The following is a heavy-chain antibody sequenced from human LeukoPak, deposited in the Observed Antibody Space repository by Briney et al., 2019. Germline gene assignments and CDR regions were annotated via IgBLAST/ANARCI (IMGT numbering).Heavy chain of an antibody. D-gene: IGHD6-13*01. J-gene: IGHJ4*02. V-gene: IGHV4-4*07. CDR3: ARAGDSPSIAAADY. CDR1: GGSISSYY. CDR2: IYTSGST. Sequence: SETLSLTCTVSGGSISSYYWSWIRQPAGKGLEWIGRIYTSGSTNYNPSLKSRVTISVDKSKDQFSLKLSSVTAADTAVYYCARAGDSPSIAAADYWGQGALVTVSS.